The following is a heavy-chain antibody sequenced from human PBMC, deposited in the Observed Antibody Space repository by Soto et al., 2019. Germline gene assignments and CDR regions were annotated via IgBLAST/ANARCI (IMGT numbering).Heavy chain of an antibody. CDR3: AKHDNADLCWLLDY. V-gene: IGHV3-30*18. CDR2: RSYDGSNK. CDR1: GFTFSSYG. J-gene: IGHJ4*02. Sequence: QVQLVESGGGVIQPGRCLRLSCAASGFTFSSYGMHWVRQAPGKGLEWVAVRSYDGSNKYYADSVKGRLTISRDNSKNTLYLQMNSLRAEETAGYYCAKHDNADLCWLLDYWGQRTLVTVSS. D-gene: IGHD1-1*01.